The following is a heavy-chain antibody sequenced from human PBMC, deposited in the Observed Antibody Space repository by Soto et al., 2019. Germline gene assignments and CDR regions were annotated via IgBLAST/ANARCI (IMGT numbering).Heavy chain of an antibody. D-gene: IGHD3-10*01. CDR2: ISYDGSNK. Sequence: GGSLRLSCAASGFTFSSYAMHWVRQAPGKGLEWVAVISYDGSNKYYADSVKGRFTISRDNSENTLYLQMNSLRAEDTAVYYCARDGYYGSGSYQSPFDYWGQGTLVTVSS. CDR1: GFTFSSYA. CDR3: ARDGYYGSGSYQSPFDY. V-gene: IGHV3-30-3*01. J-gene: IGHJ4*02.